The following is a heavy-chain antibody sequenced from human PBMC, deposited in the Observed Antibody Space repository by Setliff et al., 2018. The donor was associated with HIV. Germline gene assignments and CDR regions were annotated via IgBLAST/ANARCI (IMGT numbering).Heavy chain of an antibody. CDR1: GYTFTRYY. D-gene: IGHD6-13*01. Sequence: ASVKVSCKASGYTFTRYYMHWVRQAPGQGLEWMGIINPSGGTTSYAQHCQDRVTMTRDTSTSTDYMELSSLRSDDTAVYYCARVSSSWTGGYFDLWGRGTLVTVSS. CDR2: INPSGGTT. CDR3: ARVSSSWTGGYFDL. J-gene: IGHJ2*01. V-gene: IGHV1-46*01.